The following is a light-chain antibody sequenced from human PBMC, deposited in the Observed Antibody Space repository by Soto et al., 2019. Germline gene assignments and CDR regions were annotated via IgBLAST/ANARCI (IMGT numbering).Light chain of an antibody. CDR1: SSDVGSYTL. J-gene: IGLJ1*01. CDR2: EGS. V-gene: IGLV2-23*01. CDR3: CSYAGSSTYV. Sequence: QAVVTQPASVSGSPGQSITISCTGTSSDVGSYTLVSWYQQHPGKAPKLMIYEGSKRPSGVSNRFSGSKSGNTAYLTISGLQAEDEAEYYCCSYAGSSTYVFGTGTKLTVL.